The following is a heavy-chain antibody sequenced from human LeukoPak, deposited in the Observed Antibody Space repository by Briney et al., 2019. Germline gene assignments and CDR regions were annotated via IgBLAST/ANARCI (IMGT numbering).Heavy chain of an antibody. Sequence: GGSLRVSCSASGFPISNYWMSWVRQAPGKGLEWVSIIYSDGNTYYADSVKGRFTISRDNSENTVDLQMNSLRVEDTAVYYCARGMVATGSWGQGTLVTVSS. CDR2: IYSDGNT. J-gene: IGHJ5*02. CDR1: GFPISNYW. D-gene: IGHD5-12*01. V-gene: IGHV3-66*02. CDR3: ARGMVATGS.